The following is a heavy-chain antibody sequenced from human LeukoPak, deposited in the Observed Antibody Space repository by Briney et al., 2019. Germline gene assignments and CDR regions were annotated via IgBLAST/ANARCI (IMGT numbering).Heavy chain of an antibody. J-gene: IGHJ6*03. CDR1: GYSISSGYY. Sequence: KPSETLSLTCSVSGYSISSGYYWGWIRQPPGKGLEWVANVYRDGNTYYSPSLESRVTISVDTSKNLFSLKLSSLSAADTAVYYCVRLAALRGFYYYMDVWGKGTAVTVSS. D-gene: IGHD6-25*01. CDR2: VYRDGNT. V-gene: IGHV4-38-2*01. CDR3: VRLAALRGFYYYMDV.